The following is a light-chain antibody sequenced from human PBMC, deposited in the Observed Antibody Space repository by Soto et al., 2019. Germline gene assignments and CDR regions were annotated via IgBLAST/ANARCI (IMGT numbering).Light chain of an antibody. V-gene: IGLV2-14*03. CDR1: SSDVGAYNY. CDR2: DVS. CDR3: SSYTSSSTTVI. J-gene: IGLJ2*01. Sequence: QSALTQPASVSGSPGQSITISCTGTSSDVGAYNYVSWYQQHPGKAPKLIIYDVSNRPSGVSNRFSASKSGNTASLTISGLLAEDEADYYCSSYTSSSTTVIFGGGTKLTVL.